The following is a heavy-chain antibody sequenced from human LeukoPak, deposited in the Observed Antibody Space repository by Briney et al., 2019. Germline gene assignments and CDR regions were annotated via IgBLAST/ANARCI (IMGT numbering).Heavy chain of an antibody. V-gene: IGHV7-4-1*02. CDR1: GYTFTSYA. Sequence: ASVKVSCKASGYTFTSYAMNWVRQAPGQGLEWMGWINTNTGNPTYAQGFTGRFVFSLDTSVSTAYLQISSLKAEDTAVYYCARESQDIVVVPAALFDPWGQGTLVTVSS. D-gene: IGHD2-2*01. J-gene: IGHJ5*02. CDR3: ARESQDIVVVPAALFDP. CDR2: INTNTGNP.